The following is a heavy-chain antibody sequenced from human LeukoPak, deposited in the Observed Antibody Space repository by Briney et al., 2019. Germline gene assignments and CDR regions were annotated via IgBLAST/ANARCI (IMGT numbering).Heavy chain of an antibody. J-gene: IGHJ4*02. V-gene: IGHV3-30-3*01. CDR1: GFTFSSYA. CDR3: ARDLEEMDSSSKVDY. CDR2: ISYDGSNK. Sequence: PGGSLRLSCAASGFTFSSYAMHLVRQAPGKGLGWVAVISYDGSNKYYADSVKGRFTISRDNSKNTLYLQMNSLRAEDTAVYYCARDLEEMDSSSKVDYWGQGTLVTVSS. D-gene: IGHD6-6*01.